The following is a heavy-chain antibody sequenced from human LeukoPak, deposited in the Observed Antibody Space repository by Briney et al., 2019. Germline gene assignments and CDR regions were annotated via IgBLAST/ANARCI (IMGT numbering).Heavy chain of an antibody. V-gene: IGHV3-23*01. CDR1: GFTFSTYA. D-gene: IGHD5-24*01. CDR3: ARDSVEMATIWGFDY. J-gene: IGHJ4*02. Sequence: PGRSLRLSCAASGFTFSTYAMHWVRQAPGKGLGWVSIISTSGDTTYYAGSVKGRFTISRDNSKNTLFLQMNSLRAEDTAVYYCARDSVEMATIWGFDYWGQGTLVTVSS. CDR2: ISTSGDTT.